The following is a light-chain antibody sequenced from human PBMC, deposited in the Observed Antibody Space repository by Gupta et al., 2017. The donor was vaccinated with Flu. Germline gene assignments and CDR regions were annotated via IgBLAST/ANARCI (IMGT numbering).Light chain of an antibody. Sequence: EIVLTQSPATLSLSPGERATLSCRASQSVSTYLAWFQQKPGQAPRLLIYDASNRATGIPARFSGSGSGTDFTITISSLEPEDFAVYYCQQRSNWPPTFGQGTRLDIK. CDR3: QQRSNWPPT. CDR1: QSVSTY. V-gene: IGKV3-11*01. J-gene: IGKJ5*01. CDR2: DAS.